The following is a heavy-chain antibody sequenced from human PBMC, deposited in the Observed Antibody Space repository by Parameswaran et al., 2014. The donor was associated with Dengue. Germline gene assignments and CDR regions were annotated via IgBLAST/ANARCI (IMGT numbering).Heavy chain of an antibody. D-gene: IGHD1-26*01. CDR3: ARIHLTGWELLETIDS. CDR2: IFSNDEK. Sequence: WIRQPPGKALEWLAVIFSNDEKSYSTSLKSRLTISRDTSKSQVVLTMTNMDPVDTGTYYCARIHLTGWELLETIDSWGQGTLVTVSS. J-gene: IGHJ4*02. V-gene: IGHV2-26*01.